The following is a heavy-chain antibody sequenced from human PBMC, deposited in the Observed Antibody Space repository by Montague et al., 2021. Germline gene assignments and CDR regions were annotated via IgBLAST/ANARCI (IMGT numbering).Heavy chain of an antibody. CDR3: ARVAAWGYYDTSGPNWFDP. J-gene: IGHJ5*02. D-gene: IGHD3-22*01. V-gene: IGHV4-4*02. CDR2: IFHNGST. CDR1: GGSISSNNW. Sequence: SETLSLTSAVSGGSISSNNWWTWVRQAPGKGLEWIGEIFHNGSTTYSPSLKSRVTISMDKSKNQFSLKLTSVTAADTAVYYCARVAAWGYYDTSGPNWFDPWGQGTLVTVSS.